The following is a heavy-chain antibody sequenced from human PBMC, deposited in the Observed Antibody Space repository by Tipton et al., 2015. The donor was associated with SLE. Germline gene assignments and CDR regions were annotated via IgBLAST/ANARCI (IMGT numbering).Heavy chain of an antibody. CDR2: IYHSGTT. Sequence: TLSLTCAVSGGSINSYNWWTWVRQPPGKGLEWIGEIYHSGTTNYNPSLKSRITISLDKSNNHFSLRLSSLTAADTAVYYCARGPDYSNYYFYRMAVWGQGPTVTFSS. V-gene: IGHV4-4*02. CDR3: ARGPDYSNYYFYRMAV. J-gene: IGHJ6*02. D-gene: IGHD4-11*01. CDR1: GGSINSYNW.